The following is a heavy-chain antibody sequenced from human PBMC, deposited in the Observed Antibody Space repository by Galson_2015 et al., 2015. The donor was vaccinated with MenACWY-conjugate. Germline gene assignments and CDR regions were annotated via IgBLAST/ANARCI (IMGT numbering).Heavy chain of an antibody. CDR1: GFTFSSYA. D-gene: IGHD1-1*01. CDR3: ARSEAGPNDGVDY. J-gene: IGHJ4*02. CDR2: ISYDGGYK. V-gene: IGHV3-30*04. Sequence: SLRLSCAASGFTFSSYAMHWVRQAPGKGLEWVAVISYDGGYKYYADSVKGRFTISRDNSKNTLYLQMNSLRAEDTAVYYCARSEAGPNDGVDYWGQGTLVTVSS.